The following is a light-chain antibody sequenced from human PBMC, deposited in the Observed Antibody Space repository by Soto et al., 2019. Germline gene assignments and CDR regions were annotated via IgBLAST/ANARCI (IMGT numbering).Light chain of an antibody. CDR2: EVS. Sequence: QSALTQPPSASGSPGQSVTISCTGTSSDVGASNYVSLYQPYPGKAPKLMMYEVSMRPSGVTDRFSGSKSGNTASLPVSGIQAEDESDYYCNAYVGSNIWVFGGGTKLTVL. V-gene: IGLV2-8*01. J-gene: IGLJ3*02. CDR3: NAYVGSNIWV. CDR1: SSDVGASNY.